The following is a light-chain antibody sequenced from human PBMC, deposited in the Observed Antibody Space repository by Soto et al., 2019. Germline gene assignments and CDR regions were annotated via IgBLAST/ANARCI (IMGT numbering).Light chain of an antibody. CDR1: SGYSNYN. V-gene: IGLV9-49*01. CDR3: GAEHGTESDFVYV. J-gene: IGLJ1*01. Sequence: QSVLTQPPSASASLGASVTLTCTLSSGYSNYNVDWYQQRTGKGPRFVMRVGTSGIVGSKGAGIPDRFSVLGSGMIRYLTIKNIQEEEESVYHCGAEHGTESDFVYVFGTGTKVTVL. CDR2: VGTSGIVG.